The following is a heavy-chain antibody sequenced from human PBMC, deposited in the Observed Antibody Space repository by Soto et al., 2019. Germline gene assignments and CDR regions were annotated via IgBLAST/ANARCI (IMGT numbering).Heavy chain of an antibody. CDR3: ARAPGGGGTVYFDY. V-gene: IGHV1-69*06. CDR2: IIPIFGTA. Sequence: SVKVSCKASGGTFSSYAISWVRQAPGQGLEWMGGIIPIFGTANYAQKFQGRVTITADKSTSTAYMELSSLRSEDTAVYYCARAPGGGGTVYFDYWDKETLVTVSS. J-gene: IGHJ4*02. CDR1: GGTFSSYA. D-gene: IGHD2-15*01.